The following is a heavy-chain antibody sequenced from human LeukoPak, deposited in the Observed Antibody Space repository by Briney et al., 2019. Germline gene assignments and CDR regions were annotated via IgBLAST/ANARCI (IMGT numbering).Heavy chain of an antibody. V-gene: IGHV3-30*02. CDR2: IRYDGSTK. Sequence: GGSLRLSCAASGFTFSNYGMHWVRQAPGKGLEWVAFIRYDGSTKYYADSVKGRFTISRDNAKNSLYLQMNSLRAEDTAVYYCARERRYYYDSSGYETYDYWGQGTLVTVSS. J-gene: IGHJ4*02. D-gene: IGHD3-22*01. CDR3: ARERRYYYDSSGYETYDY. CDR1: GFTFSNYG.